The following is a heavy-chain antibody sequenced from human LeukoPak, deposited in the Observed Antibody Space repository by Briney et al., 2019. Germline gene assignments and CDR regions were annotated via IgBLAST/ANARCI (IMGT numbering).Heavy chain of an antibody. CDR3: AMNSGGLRLGELFFDY. D-gene: IGHD3-16*01. CDR2: INHSGST. Sequence: PSETLSLTCAVYGGSFSGYYWSWIRQPPGKGLEWIGEINHSGSTNYNPSLKSRVTISVDTSKNQFSLKLSSVTAADTAVYYCAMNSGGLRLGELFFDYWGQGTLVTVSS. V-gene: IGHV4-34*01. J-gene: IGHJ4*02. CDR1: GGSFSGYY.